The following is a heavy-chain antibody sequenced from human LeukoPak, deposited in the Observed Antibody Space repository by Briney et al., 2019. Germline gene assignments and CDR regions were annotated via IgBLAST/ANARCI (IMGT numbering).Heavy chain of an antibody. V-gene: IGHV1-2*02. CDR2: INPNSGGT. CDR1: GYTFTGYY. CDR3: ARDDSGSYYFDY. J-gene: IGHJ4*02. Sequence: ASVKVSCKASGYTFTGYYMHWVRQAPGQGHEWMGWINPNSGGTNYAQKFQGRVTITRDTSISTAYMELSRLRSDDTAVYYCARDDSGSYYFDYWGQGTLVTVSS. D-gene: IGHD1-26*01.